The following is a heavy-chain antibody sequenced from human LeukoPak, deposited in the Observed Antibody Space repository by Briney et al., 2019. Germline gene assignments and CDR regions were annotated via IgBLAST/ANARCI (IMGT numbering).Heavy chain of an antibody. CDR2: IYYSGST. CDR3: ARGGVKKYCSGGSCYPGPYYFDY. V-gene: IGHV4-39*01. D-gene: IGHD2-15*01. CDR1: GGSISSSSYY. Sequence: SETLSLTXTVSGGSISSSSYYWGWIRQPPGEGLEWIGSIYYSGSTYYNPSLKSRVTISVDTSKNQFSLKLSSVTAADTAVYYCARGGVKKYCSGGSCYPGPYYFDYWGQGTLVTVSS. J-gene: IGHJ4*02.